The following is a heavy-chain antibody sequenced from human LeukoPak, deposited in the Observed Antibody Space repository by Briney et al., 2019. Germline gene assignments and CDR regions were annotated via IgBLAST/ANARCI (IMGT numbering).Heavy chain of an antibody. CDR1: GGSFSDYY. V-gene: IGHV4-34*01. Sequence: SETLSLTCAVYGGSFSDYYWSWIRQPPGKGLEWIGEINHSGSTNYNPSLKSRVTISVDTSKNQFSLKLSSVTAADTAVYYCARVDYDILTGLDYWGQGTLVTVSS. CDR3: ARVDYDILTGLDY. CDR2: INHSGST. D-gene: IGHD3-9*01. J-gene: IGHJ4*02.